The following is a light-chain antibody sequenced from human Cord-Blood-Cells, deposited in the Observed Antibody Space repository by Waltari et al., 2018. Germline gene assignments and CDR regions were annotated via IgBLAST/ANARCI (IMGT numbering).Light chain of an antibody. J-gene: IGLJ1*01. CDR1: SSDVGSYNL. CDR2: EGS. CDR3: CSYAGSSTYV. Sequence: QSALTQPASVSGSPGQSITISCTGTSSDVGSYNLVSWYQQHPGKAPKLMIYEGSKRPSGVSNRFSGSKSGNTVALTISGLQAEDEADDYCCSYAGSSTYVFGTGTKVTVL. V-gene: IGLV2-23*01.